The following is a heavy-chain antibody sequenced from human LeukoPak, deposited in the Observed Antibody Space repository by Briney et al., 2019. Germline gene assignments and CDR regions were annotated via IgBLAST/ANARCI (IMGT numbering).Heavy chain of an antibody. J-gene: IGHJ3*01. CDR1: GFTFSSYW. CDR3: AKGYSSGYYSDAFDV. V-gene: IGHV3-74*01. CDR2: SNSDGSST. D-gene: IGHD3-22*01. Sequence: GGSLRLSCAASGFTFSSYWMHWVRQAPGKGLVWVSRSNSDGSSTSYADSVKGRFTISRDNAKNTLYLQMNSLRAEDTAVYYCAKGYSSGYYSDAFDVWGQGTMVTVSS.